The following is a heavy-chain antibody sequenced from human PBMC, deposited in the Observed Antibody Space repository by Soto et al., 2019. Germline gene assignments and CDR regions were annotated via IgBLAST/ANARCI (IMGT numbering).Heavy chain of an antibody. Sequence: GASVKVSCKASGFTFTISAMQWVRQARGQRLEWIGWIVVGSGNTNYAQKFQERVTITRDMSTSTAYMELSSLRSEDTAVYYCAAEGIGNIAAAHPPFDIWGQGTMVTVSS. CDR3: AAEGIGNIAAAHPPFDI. V-gene: IGHV1-58*02. J-gene: IGHJ3*02. CDR1: GFTFTISA. CDR2: IVVGSGNT. D-gene: IGHD6-13*01.